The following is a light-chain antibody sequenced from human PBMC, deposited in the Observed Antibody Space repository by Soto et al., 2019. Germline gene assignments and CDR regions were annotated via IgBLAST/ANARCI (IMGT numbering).Light chain of an antibody. V-gene: IGLV2-14*01. CDR2: EVS. CDR3: SSYRSTTTRV. CDR1: SSNVGGHNY. Sequence: QSALTQPDSVSGSPGQSITISCTGTSSNVGGHNYVSWYQQQPGKAPKLMIFEVSNRPSGVSNRVSGSKSGNTASLTISCLQAEDEADYYCSSYRSTTTRVFGGGTKVTVL. J-gene: IGLJ3*02.